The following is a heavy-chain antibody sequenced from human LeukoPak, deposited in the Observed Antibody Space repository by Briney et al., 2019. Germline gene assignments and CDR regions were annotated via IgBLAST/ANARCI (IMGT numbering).Heavy chain of an antibody. CDR3: AREVPENFNFDY. J-gene: IGHJ4*02. D-gene: IGHD2/OR15-2a*01. CDR1: GYTFTSYY. Sequence: ASVKVSCKASGYTFTSYYTHWVRQAPGQGLEWMGIIKPSGGSTLYAQKLQGRVTVTSDMSTSTVYVEPSSLRSEDTAVYYCAREVPENFNFDYWGQGTLVTVSS. V-gene: IGHV1-46*01. CDR2: IKPSGGST.